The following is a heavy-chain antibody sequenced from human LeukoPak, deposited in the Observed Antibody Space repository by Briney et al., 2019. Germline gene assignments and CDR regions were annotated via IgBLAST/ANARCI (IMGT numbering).Heavy chain of an antibody. CDR3: AIEVVVVPAAESYYMDV. CDR2: IYYSGST. CDR1: GGSISSSSYY. Sequence: YPSETLSLTCTVSGGSISSSSYYWGWIRQPPGKGLEWIGSIYYSGSTYYNPSLKSRVTISVDTSKNQFSLKLSSVTAADTAVYYCAIEVVVVPAAESYYMDVWGKGTTVTVSS. D-gene: IGHD2-2*01. V-gene: IGHV4-39*01. J-gene: IGHJ6*03.